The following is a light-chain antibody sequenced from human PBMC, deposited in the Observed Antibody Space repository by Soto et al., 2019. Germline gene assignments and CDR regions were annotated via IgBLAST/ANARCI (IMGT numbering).Light chain of an antibody. CDR2: EGT. CDR3: CSYASSGTYVV. J-gene: IGLJ2*01. Sequence: QSALTQPASVSGSPGQSITISCTGTSSNVGSYNLVSWYQQHPGKAPKLMIYEGTKRPSGVSNRFSGSRSGNTASLTISGLPAEDEADYYCCSYASSGTYVVFGGGTKLTVL. CDR1: SSNVGSYNL. V-gene: IGLV2-23*01.